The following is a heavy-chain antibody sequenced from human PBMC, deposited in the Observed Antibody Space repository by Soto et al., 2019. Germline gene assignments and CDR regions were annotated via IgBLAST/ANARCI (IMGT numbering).Heavy chain of an antibody. CDR3: AREDFYYGLDV. Sequence: SETLSLTCTVSGGSYYWSWIRQPPGKGLGWIGYIHYSGSINYNPSLKSRVTISLDTSKNQFSLKLSSVIAADTAVYYCAREDFYYGLDVWGQGTTVTVS. V-gene: IGHV4-59*01. J-gene: IGHJ6*02. CDR2: IHYSGSI. CDR1: GGSYY.